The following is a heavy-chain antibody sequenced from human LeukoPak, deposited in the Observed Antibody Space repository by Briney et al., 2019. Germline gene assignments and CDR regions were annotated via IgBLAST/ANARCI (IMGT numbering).Heavy chain of an antibody. CDR3: EIYTGYDSF. CDR1: GYTFTSYD. V-gene: IGHV1-8*01. Sequence: ASVKVSCKASGYTFTSYDINRVRQATGQGLEWMGWMSPDSGYTGYAQTFQGRVTLTRNTSVSTAFMELSGLRSEDTAVYYCEIYTGYDSFWGQGTLVTVSS. D-gene: IGHD5-12*01. CDR2: MSPDSGYT. J-gene: IGHJ4*02.